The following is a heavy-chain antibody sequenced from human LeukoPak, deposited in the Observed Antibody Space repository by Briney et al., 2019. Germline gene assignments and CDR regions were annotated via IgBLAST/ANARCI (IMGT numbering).Heavy chain of an antibody. J-gene: IGHJ3*02. Sequence: SETLSLTCSASGVSISDGRYYWTWIRQHPGKGLEWIGYKYYSGSANYNPSLKSRLTISVDTSKNQFSLQLSSVTAADTAMYYCATPYCSSISCLDVFNIWGQGTMVTVSS. CDR2: KYYSGSA. D-gene: IGHD2-2*01. CDR1: GVSISDGRYY. V-gene: IGHV4-31*03. CDR3: ATPYCSSISCLDVFNI.